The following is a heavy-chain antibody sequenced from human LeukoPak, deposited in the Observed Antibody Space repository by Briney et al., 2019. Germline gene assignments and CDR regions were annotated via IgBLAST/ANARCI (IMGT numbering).Heavy chain of an antibody. CDR3: ARNYYYGSGGYYQDDAFDI. D-gene: IGHD3-10*01. CDR2: ISSSSSSYI. Sequence: GGSLRLSCAASGFTFSSYSMNWVRQAPGKGLEWVSSISSSSSSYIYYADSVKGRFTISRDNAKNSLYLQMNSLRAEDTAVYFCARNYYYGSGGYYQDDAFDIWGQGTMVTVSS. J-gene: IGHJ3*02. CDR1: GFTFSSYS. V-gene: IGHV3-21*01.